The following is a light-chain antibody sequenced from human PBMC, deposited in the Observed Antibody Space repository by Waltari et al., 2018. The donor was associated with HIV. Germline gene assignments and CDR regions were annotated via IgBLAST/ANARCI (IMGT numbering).Light chain of an antibody. CDR3: AAWDDSLNGVV. Sequence: QSILTQPPSASGTPGQRVTISCSGSSSNIGSNAVNWYQQLPGTAPKLLIYSIKQRSSGFPDLFSGSKSGTSASLAISGLQSEDEADYHCAAWDDSLNGVVFGGGTKLTVL. CDR1: SSNIGSNA. V-gene: IGLV1-44*01. J-gene: IGLJ2*01. CDR2: SIK.